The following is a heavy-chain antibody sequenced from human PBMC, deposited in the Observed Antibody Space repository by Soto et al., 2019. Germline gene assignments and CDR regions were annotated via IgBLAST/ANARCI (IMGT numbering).Heavy chain of an antibody. D-gene: IGHD2-21*01. J-gene: IGHJ3*02. Sequence: QVQLVQSGAEVKKPGSSVKVSCKDSGGTFSTYSMFCVRQAPGQGLEWMGRIIPMLGIRNYAQRFQDRVTITADKSTPTAHMELSSLRSEDTALYYCTIGSWSGEVFDIWGQGTMVTVSS. CDR3: TIGSWSGEVFDI. V-gene: IGHV1-69*02. CDR1: GGTFSTYS. CDR2: IIPMLGIR.